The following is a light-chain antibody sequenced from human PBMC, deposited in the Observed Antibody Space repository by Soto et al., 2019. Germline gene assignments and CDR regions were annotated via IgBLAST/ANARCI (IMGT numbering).Light chain of an antibody. Sequence: EIVLTQSPGTLSLSPGERATLSCRASQRVSSGYLAWYQQKPGQAPRLLIHDASSRATGIPARFSGSGSETDFTLTISSLEPEDFAVYYCQQRGSWPPSITFGQGTRLEI. CDR3: QQRGSWPPSIT. CDR2: DAS. CDR1: QRVSSGY. V-gene: IGKV3-11*01. J-gene: IGKJ5*01.